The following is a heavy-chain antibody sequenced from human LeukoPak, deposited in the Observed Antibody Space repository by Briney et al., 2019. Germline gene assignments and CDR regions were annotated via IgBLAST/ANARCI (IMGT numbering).Heavy chain of an antibody. CDR3: ARGRYYGSGTYYLDAAY. CDR2: IIPILGVP. J-gene: IGHJ4*02. CDR1: GGTFNNYA. D-gene: IGHD3-10*01. V-gene: IGHV1-69*04. Sequence: SVKVSYKASGGTFNNYAINWVRQAPGQGLEWMGRIIPILGVPDYAQRFQGRVTITADISTTTAYMELSSLRSEDTAVYYCARGRYYGSGTYYLDAAYWGQGTLVTVSS.